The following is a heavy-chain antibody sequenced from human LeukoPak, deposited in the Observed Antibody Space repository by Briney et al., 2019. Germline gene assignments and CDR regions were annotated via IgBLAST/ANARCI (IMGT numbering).Heavy chain of an antibody. J-gene: IGHJ4*02. V-gene: IGHV3-74*01. CDR2: ISTDGYTT. CDR3: VVGGSPGY. D-gene: IGHD2-15*01. Sequence: GGSLRLSCAASGLAFSAYKMHWARPAPRKGLVWVSRISTDGYTTDYADFVQGRFTASRDNTKNTWSLEMNSLRAEDTAVYYCVVGGSPGYWGQGTLVTVSS. CDR1: GLAFSAYK.